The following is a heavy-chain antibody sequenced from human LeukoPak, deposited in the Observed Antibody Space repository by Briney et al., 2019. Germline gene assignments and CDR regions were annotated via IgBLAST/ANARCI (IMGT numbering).Heavy chain of an antibody. V-gene: IGHV3-11*06. J-gene: IGHJ3*02. CDR1: GFTFSNYY. D-gene: IGHD1-26*01. CDR3: ASTVVWEAFDI. Sequence: GGSLRLSCAASGFTFSNYYMSWIRQAPGKGLEWVSYISSSSSYTNYADSVKGRFTISRDNAKNSLYLQMNSLRAEDTAVYYCASTVVWEAFDIWGQGTMVTVSS. CDR2: ISSSSSYT.